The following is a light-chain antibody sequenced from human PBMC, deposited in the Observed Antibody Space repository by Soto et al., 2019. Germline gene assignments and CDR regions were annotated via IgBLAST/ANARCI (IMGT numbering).Light chain of an antibody. CDR3: QQYGSSLIT. Sequence: EIVLTQSPGTLSLSPGERATVSCRASERLSSVYLAWYQQRPGQPPRLLIYGASNRATGIPDRFSGSGSGTDFTLTISRLEPEDFAVYYCQQYGSSLITFGQGTRLEIK. V-gene: IGKV3-20*01. CDR2: GAS. J-gene: IGKJ5*01. CDR1: ERLSSVY.